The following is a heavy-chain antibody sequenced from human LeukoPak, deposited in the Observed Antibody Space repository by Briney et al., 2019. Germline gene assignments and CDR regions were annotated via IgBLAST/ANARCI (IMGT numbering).Heavy chain of an antibody. CDR2: IKQDGSEK. CDR3: ASAGGDSRSPLPFYY. J-gene: IGHJ4*02. Sequence: GGSLGLSCAASGFTFDKYWMSWVRQAPGKGLEWVANIKQDGSEKYYVDSVKGRFTISRDNAGNSLFLQMNSLRAEDTAVYFCASAGGDSRSPLPFYYWGQGTLVTVSS. V-gene: IGHV3-7*03. D-gene: IGHD6-6*01. CDR1: GFTFDKYW.